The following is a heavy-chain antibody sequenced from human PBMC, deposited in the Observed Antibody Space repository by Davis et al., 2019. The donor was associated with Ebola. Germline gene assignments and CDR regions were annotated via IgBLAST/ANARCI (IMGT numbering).Heavy chain of an antibody. CDR2: IIPIFGTA. CDR3: ASGLGYSGYEPFDN. D-gene: IGHD5-12*01. V-gene: IGHV1-69*13. CDR1: GGTFSSYA. Sequence: SVKVSCKASGGTFSSYAINWVRQAPGQGLEWMGGIIPIFGTANYAQKFQGRVTITADESTSTAYMELSSLRSEDTAVYYCASGLGYSGYEPFDNWGQGTLVTVSS. J-gene: IGHJ4*02.